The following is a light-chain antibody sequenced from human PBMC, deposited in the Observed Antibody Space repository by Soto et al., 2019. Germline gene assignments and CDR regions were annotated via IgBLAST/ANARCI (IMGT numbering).Light chain of an antibody. CDR1: TGAVTNGHY. CDR3: LLSYNGPYV. Sequence: QAVWTQDRSLTLSPGGTVTLTCVSSTGAVTNGHYPYWFQQKPGQAPRTLIYDTTNRHSWTPARFSGSLLGGKAALTLSGAQPEDEAEYYCLLSYNGPYVFGTGTKVTVL. CDR2: DTT. V-gene: IGLV7-46*01. J-gene: IGLJ1*01.